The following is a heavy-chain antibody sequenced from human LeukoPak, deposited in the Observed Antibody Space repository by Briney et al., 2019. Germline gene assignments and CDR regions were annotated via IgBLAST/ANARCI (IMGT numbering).Heavy chain of an antibody. CDR1: GGTFSSYA. D-gene: IGHD1-14*01. Sequence: ASVKVSCKASGGTFSSYAISWVRQAPGQGPEWMGWINPDSGGSEYGQKFQGRVTFTSDTSSTTIYCARDMTGGIWARATSFDHWGQGTLVTVSS. CDR2: INPDSGGS. J-gene: IGHJ4*02. V-gene: IGHV1-2*02. CDR3: DH.